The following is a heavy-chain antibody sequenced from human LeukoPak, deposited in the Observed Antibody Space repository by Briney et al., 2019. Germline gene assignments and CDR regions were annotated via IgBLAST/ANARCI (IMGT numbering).Heavy chain of an antibody. CDR2: ISSGGSAI. D-gene: IGHD5-18*01. V-gene: IGHV3-11*01. CDR1: GFTFRDYY. CDR3: ARDFGYSYGSGGVY. J-gene: IGHJ4*02. Sequence: GGSLRLSCAASGFTFRDYYMSWIRRAPGRGLEWVSYISSGGSAIYYTDSVKGRFTISRDNAKNSLYLQMNSLRAEDTAMYYCARDFGYSYGSGGVYWGQGTLVTVSS.